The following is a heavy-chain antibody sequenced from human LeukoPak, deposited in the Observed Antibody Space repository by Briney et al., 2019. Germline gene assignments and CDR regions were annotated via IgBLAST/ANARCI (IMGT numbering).Heavy chain of an antibody. Sequence: QSGGSLRLSCAASGFTFNRNAISWVRQAPGKGLEWVSTIGGSGDKTFYADSVKGWFTISRDNSKNMLHLQMSSLTGEDTALYYCVRRGDASSGWGDHDYWGQGALVTVSS. J-gene: IGHJ4*02. V-gene: IGHV3-23*01. CDR1: GFTFNRNA. CDR3: VRRGDASSGWGDHDY. D-gene: IGHD6-19*01. CDR2: IGGSGDKT.